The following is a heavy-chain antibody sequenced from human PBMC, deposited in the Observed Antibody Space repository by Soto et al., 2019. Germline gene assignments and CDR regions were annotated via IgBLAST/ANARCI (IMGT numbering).Heavy chain of an antibody. CDR3: ARDDVASATPTNDY. CDR1: GFTFISYA. Sequence: PGGSLRLSCAASGFTFISYAMHWVRQAPGKGLEWVAVISYDGSNKYYADSVKGRFTISRDNSKNTLYLQMNSLRAEDTAVYYCARDDVASATPTNDYWGQGTLVTVSS. J-gene: IGHJ4*02. V-gene: IGHV3-30-3*01. D-gene: IGHD6-25*01. CDR2: ISYDGSNK.